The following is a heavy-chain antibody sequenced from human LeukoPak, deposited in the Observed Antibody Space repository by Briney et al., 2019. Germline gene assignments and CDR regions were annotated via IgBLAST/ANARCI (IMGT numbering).Heavy chain of an antibody. V-gene: IGHV4-59*01. D-gene: IGHD6-13*01. CDR1: SGSISSYY. Sequence: PSETLSLTCTVSSGSISSYYWSWIRQPPGKGLEWIGYIYYSGSTNYNPSLKSRVTISVDTSKNQFSLKLSSVTAADTAVYFCARHGIVDSSRKYYFDYWGQGTLVTVSS. CDR2: IYYSGST. J-gene: IGHJ4*02. CDR3: ARHGIVDSSRKYYFDY.